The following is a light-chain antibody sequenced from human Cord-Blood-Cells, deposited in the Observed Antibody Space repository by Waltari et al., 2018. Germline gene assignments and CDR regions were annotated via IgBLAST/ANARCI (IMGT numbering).Light chain of an antibody. CDR2: GAS. CDR1: QSVSSN. V-gene: IGKV3-15*01. Sequence: EIVMTQSPATLSVSPGERATLSCRASQSVSSNLAWYQQKPSQAPRLLIYGASTRATGIPARFSGSGSGTEFTLTISSLQSEDFAVYYCQQYNNWPPAITFGQGRRLEIK. CDR3: QQYNNWPPAIT. J-gene: IGKJ5*01.